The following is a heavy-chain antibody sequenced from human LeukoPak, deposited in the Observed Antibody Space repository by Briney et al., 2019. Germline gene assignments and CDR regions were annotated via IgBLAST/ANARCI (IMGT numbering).Heavy chain of an antibody. Sequence: GGSLRLSCAASGFTFSSYWMSWVRQAPGKGLEWVANIKQDGSEKYYVDSVKGRFTISRDNAKNSLYLQMNSLRAEDTAVYYCARAAGYYYDSSGYLGYWGQGTLVTVSS. CDR1: GFTFSSYW. D-gene: IGHD3-22*01. CDR3: ARAAGYYYDSSGYLGY. J-gene: IGHJ4*02. V-gene: IGHV3-7*01. CDR2: IKQDGSEK.